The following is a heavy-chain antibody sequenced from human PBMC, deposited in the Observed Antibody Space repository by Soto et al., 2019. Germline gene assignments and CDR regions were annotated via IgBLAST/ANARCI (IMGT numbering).Heavy chain of an antibody. J-gene: IGHJ4*02. V-gene: IGHV3-23*01. Sequence: HPGGSLRLSCAASGFTFSSYAMSWVRQAPGKGLEWVSAISGSGGSTYYADSVKGRFTISRDNSKNTLYLQMNSLRAEDTAVYYCAKDPIDIVVVVAATAAFYFDYWGQGTLVTVSS. CDR1: GFTFSSYA. D-gene: IGHD2-15*01. CDR2: ISGSGGST. CDR3: AKDPIDIVVVVAATAAFYFDY.